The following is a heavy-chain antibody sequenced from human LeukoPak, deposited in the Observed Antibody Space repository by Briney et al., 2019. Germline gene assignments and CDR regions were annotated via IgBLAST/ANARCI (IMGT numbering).Heavy chain of an antibody. D-gene: IGHD6-13*01. CDR1: GGSIRSYY. Sequence: PAETLSLTCTVSGGSIRSYYWSWIRQPPGKGLEWIGYIYYSGSTNYNPSLKSRVTISVDTSKNQFSLKLSSVTAADTAVYYCARRIAAAGTGWFDPWGQGTLVTVSS. CDR2: IYYSGST. V-gene: IGHV4-59*08. CDR3: ARRIAAAGTGWFDP. J-gene: IGHJ5*02.